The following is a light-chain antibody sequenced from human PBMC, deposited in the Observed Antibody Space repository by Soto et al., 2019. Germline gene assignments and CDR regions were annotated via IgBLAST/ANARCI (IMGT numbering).Light chain of an antibody. CDR1: QSVAYTSNKKTY. J-gene: IGKJ1*01. CDR2: WSS. CDR3: QQYYSPLWT. Sequence: DIVMTQSPDSLAVSLGERATINCKSSQSVAYTSNKKTYVAWYQQKAGQPPKLLLYWSSTRASGVPDRFSGSGSGTYFTLTSSSLQAEDVAVYYCQQYYSPLWTFGQGTKVQIK. V-gene: IGKV4-1*01.